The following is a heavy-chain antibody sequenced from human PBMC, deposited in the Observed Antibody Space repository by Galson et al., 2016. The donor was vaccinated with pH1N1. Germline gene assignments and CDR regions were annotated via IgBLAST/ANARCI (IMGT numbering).Heavy chain of an antibody. CDR2: IFPGDSDT. V-gene: IGHV5-51*03. J-gene: IGHJ6*03. CDR1: GYSFTRYW. CDR3: ARSPADPGYSYYYMDV. Sequence: QSGAEVTKPGESLKISCKGSGYSFTRYWIGWVRQMPGKGLEWMGIIFPGDSDTRYSPSFQGQVTISADKSISTAYLQWNSLRASDTAMYYCARSPADPGYSYYYMDVWGKGTTVSVSS. D-gene: IGHD2-21*01.